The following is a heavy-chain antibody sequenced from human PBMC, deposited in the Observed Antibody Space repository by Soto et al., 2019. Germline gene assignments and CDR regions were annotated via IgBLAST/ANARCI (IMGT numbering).Heavy chain of an antibody. V-gene: IGHV3-23*01. Sequence: EVQRLESGGGLVQPGGSLRLTCAASGFKFTTYGMHWVRQAPGKGLEWVSGISGSGGNTYYADSVKGRFTISRDNSKNTLYLQMNSLRAEDTAIYYCAKEYRGTYYWGQGPLVTVSS. CDR2: ISGSGGNT. CDR3: AKEYRGTYY. CDR1: GFKFTTYG. D-gene: IGHD1-1*01. J-gene: IGHJ4*02.